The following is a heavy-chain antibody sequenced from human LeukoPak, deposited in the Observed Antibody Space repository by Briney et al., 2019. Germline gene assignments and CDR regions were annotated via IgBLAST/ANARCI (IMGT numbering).Heavy chain of an antibody. Sequence: PSETLSLTCTVSGGSISSYYWSWIRQPPGKGLEWIGYIYYSGSTNYNPSLKSRVTISVDTSKNQFSLKLSSVTAADTAVYYCARSVRQVVSTFDYWGQGTLVTVSS. V-gene: IGHV4-59*08. D-gene: IGHD3-22*01. CDR2: IYYSGST. J-gene: IGHJ4*02. CDR3: ARSVRQVVSTFDY. CDR1: GGSISSYY.